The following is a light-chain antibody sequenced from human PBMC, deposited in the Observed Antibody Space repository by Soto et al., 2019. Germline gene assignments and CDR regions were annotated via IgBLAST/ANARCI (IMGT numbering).Light chain of an antibody. CDR3: QQYNTYST. CDR1: QGISHY. J-gene: IGKJ5*01. V-gene: IGKV1-17*03. CDR2: GAS. Sequence: DIQMTQSPSAMSASLGDRVTITCRASQGISHYLAWFQLKPGKVPKRLIYGASSLQSGVPSRFSGSGSGTEFTLTISSLKPDDFATDYCQQYNTYSTFGQGTRLEIK.